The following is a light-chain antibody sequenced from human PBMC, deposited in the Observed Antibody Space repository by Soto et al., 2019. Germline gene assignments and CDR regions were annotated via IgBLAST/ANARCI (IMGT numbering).Light chain of an antibody. Sequence: DIPMTQSPSSLSASVGDRVTITCRASQSISSYLNWYQQKPGKAPKLLIYAASSLQSGVPSRFSGSGSRTDFTLTISSLQPEDFATYYCQQSYSTPTFGQGTKLEIK. J-gene: IGKJ2*01. V-gene: IGKV1-39*01. CDR3: QQSYSTPT. CDR2: AAS. CDR1: QSISSY.